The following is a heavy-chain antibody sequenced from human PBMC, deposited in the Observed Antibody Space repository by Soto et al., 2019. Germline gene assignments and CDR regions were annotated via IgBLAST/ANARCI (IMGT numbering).Heavy chain of an antibody. CDR3: ARDDSSVKGQLLHTIYGCGMDV. V-gene: IGHV1-69*13. Sequence: SSVKVSCKASGGTFSSFAISWGRQAPGQRLEWMGGIIPIFGTANYAQKFQGRVTITAAESTSTAYMELSSLRSEDTAVYYCARDDSSVKGQLLHTIYGCGMDVWGEGTSVSVSS. CDR1: GGTFSSFA. CDR2: IIPIFGTA. D-gene: IGHD6-6*01. J-gene: IGHJ6*01.